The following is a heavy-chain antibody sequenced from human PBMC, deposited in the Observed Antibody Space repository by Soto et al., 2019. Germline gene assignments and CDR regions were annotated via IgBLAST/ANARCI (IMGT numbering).Heavy chain of an antibody. CDR1: GFTFTSSA. CDR3: AADCAGGGSSTSCYGNYYYYGMDV. CDR2: IAVGSGNT. J-gene: IGHJ6*02. D-gene: IGHD2-2*01. Sequence: ASVKVSCKASGFTFTSSAVQWVRQARGQRLEWIGWIAVGSGNTNYAQKFQERVTITRDMSTSTAYMELSSLRSEDTAVYYCAADCAGGGSSTSCYGNYYYYGMDVWGQGTTVTVSS. V-gene: IGHV1-58*01.